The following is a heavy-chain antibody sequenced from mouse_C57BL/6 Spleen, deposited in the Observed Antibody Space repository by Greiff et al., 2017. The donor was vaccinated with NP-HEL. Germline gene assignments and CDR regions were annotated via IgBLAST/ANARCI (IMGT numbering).Heavy chain of an antibody. CDR2: IYPGSGNT. V-gene: IGHV1-66*01. CDR3: ARGGGFPWFAY. Sequence: VQLQQSGPELVKPGASVKISCKASGYSFTSYYIHWVKQRPGQGLEWIGWIYPGSGNTKYNEKFKGKATLTADTSSSTAYMQLSSLTSEDSAVYYCARGGGFPWFAYWGQGTLVTVSA. CDR1: GYSFTSYY. J-gene: IGHJ3*01.